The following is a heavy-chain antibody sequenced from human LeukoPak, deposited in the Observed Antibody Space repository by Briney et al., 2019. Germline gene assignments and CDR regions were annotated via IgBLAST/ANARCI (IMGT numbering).Heavy chain of an antibody. D-gene: IGHD4-23*01. Sequence: QPGTSLRLSCAASEFTFSSYVMHWVRQAPGKGLEWVAFISSDGSDKHYADSVKGRFTISRDNSKNMMYLQMSSLRAEDTAVYYCATRISATVVTPDAFDIWGQGTMVTVSS. CDR3: ATRISATVVTPDAFDI. J-gene: IGHJ3*02. CDR2: ISSDGSDK. CDR1: EFTFSSYV. V-gene: IGHV3-30-3*01.